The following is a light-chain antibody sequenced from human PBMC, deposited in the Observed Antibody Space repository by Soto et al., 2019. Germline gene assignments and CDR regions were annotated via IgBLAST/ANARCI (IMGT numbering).Light chain of an antibody. CDR2: FAS. Sequence: VMTQSPATLSVSPGERAALSCRASQSVSTNLAWYQQKPGQPPRLLIYFASTRATAVPARFTAGGSGTEFTLTISSLQSDDLAVYYCHQYYKWPRTFGQGTKVDIK. CDR1: QSVSTN. J-gene: IGKJ1*01. CDR3: HQYYKWPRT. V-gene: IGKV3-15*01.